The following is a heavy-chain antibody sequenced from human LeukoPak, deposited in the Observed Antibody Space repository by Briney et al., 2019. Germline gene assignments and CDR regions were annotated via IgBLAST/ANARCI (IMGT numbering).Heavy chain of an antibody. CDR2: IYYSGTT. Sequence: SETLSLTCTVSGVSISSTYYFWGWIRQPPGKGLEWIGSIYYSGTTYYNPSLKSRVTFSIDTSKNQFSLQLSSVTAADTAVYYCARQKSEQYYCDSGSRSFDDWGQGTLVTVSS. CDR3: ARQKSEQYYCDSGSRSFDD. D-gene: IGHD3-10*01. V-gene: IGHV4-39*01. J-gene: IGHJ4*02. CDR1: GVSISSTYYF.